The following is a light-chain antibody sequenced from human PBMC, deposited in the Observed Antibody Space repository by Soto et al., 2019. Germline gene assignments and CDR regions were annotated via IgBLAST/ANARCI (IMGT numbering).Light chain of an antibody. CDR1: QSLGSD. J-gene: IGKJ1*01. CDR3: QQYYNWTRT. Sequence: EIVMTQSPGTLSLSPGDTSTLSCRASQSLGSDLAWYQQTPGQAPRLLIFGASARPTGIPARISGSGYGTEFTLTISSLRSEEFAVYLCQQYYNWTRTFGHGTKVDI. V-gene: IGKV3-15*01. CDR2: GAS.